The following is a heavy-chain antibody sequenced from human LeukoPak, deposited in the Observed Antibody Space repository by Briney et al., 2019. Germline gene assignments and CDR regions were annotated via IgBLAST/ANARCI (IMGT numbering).Heavy chain of an antibody. CDR1: GFSLSTSGMR. J-gene: IGHJ3*02. D-gene: IGHD3-22*01. CDR3: AHNYYDSSGLI. V-gene: IGHV2-70*04. Sequence: SGPALVKPTQTLTLTCTFSGFSLSTSGMRVSWIRQPPGKALEWLALIDWDDDKFYNTSLKTRLTISKDTSKNQVVLTMTNMDPVDTATYYCAHNYYDSSGLIWGQGTMVTVSS. CDR2: IDWDDDK.